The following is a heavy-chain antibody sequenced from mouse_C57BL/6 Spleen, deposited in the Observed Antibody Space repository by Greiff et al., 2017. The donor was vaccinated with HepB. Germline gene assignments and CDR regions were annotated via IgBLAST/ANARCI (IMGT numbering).Heavy chain of an antibody. Sequence: EVQLQQSGPGLVKPSQSLSLTCSVTGYSITSGYYWNWIRQFPGNKLEWMGYISYDGSNNYNPSLKNRISITRDTSKNQFFLKLNSVTTEDTATYYCARGYDGYYVFDYWGQGTTLTVSS. V-gene: IGHV3-6*01. D-gene: IGHD2-3*01. J-gene: IGHJ2*01. CDR1: GYSITSGYY. CDR3: ARGYDGYYVFDY. CDR2: ISYDGSN.